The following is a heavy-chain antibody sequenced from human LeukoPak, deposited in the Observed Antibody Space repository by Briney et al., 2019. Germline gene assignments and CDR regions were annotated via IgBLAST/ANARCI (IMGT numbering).Heavy chain of an antibody. D-gene: IGHD2-15*01. Sequence: GGSLRLSCAASGFTFSDYYMSWIRQAPGKGLEWVSAISGSGGSTYYADSVKGRFTISRDNSKNTLYLQMNSLRAEDTAVYYCAKDLGYCSGGSCYPIDYWGQGTLVTVSS. J-gene: IGHJ4*02. CDR2: ISGSGGST. CDR3: AKDLGYCSGGSCYPIDY. CDR1: GFTFSDYY. V-gene: IGHV3-23*01.